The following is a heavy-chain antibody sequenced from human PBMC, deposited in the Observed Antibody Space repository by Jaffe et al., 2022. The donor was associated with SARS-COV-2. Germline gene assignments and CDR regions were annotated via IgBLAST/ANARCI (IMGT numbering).Heavy chain of an antibody. Sequence: QVQLQQWGAGLLKPSETLSLTCAVYGGSFSGYYWSWIRQPPGKGLEWIGEINHSGSTNYNPSLKSRVTISVDTSKNQFSLKLSSVTAADTAVYYCATRPIAAAGTDWGRTFDYWGQGTLVTVSS. V-gene: IGHV4-34*01. CDR2: INHSGST. J-gene: IGHJ4*02. CDR3: ATRPIAAAGTDWGRTFDY. CDR1: GGSFSGYY. D-gene: IGHD6-13*01.